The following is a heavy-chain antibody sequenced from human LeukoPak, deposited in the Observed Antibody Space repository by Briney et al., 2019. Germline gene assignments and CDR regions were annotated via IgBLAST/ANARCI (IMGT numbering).Heavy chain of an antibody. CDR2: ISGSGGST. D-gene: IGHD6-19*01. CDR1: GFTFSSHA. Sequence: TGGSLRLSCAASGFTFSSHAMSWVRQAPGKGLEWVSAISGSGGSTYYADSVKGRFTISRDKSKNTLCLQMNSLRAEDTAVYYCAKGLAVAGHFDYWGQGTLVTVSS. CDR3: AKGLAVAGHFDY. J-gene: IGHJ4*02. V-gene: IGHV3-23*01.